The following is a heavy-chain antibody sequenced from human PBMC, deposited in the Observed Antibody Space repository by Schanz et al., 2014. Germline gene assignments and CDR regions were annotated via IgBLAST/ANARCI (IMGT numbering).Heavy chain of an antibody. CDR3: ARAGYCTSVSCSLFVSDY. D-gene: IGHD2-2*03. J-gene: IGHJ4*02. CDR1: GFTFDKYA. V-gene: IGHV3-9*01. CDR2: ISWNSGTI. Sequence: EVQLVESGGGLVQPGKSLRLSCAASGFTFDKYAMHWVRQAPGKGLEWVSVISWNSGTIGYADSVKGRFTISRDNAKNSLYLQMNSLRAEDTALYYCARAGYCTSVSCSLFVSDYWGQGTLVTVSS.